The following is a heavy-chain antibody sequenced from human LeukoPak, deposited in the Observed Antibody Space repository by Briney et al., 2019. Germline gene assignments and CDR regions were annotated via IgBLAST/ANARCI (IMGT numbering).Heavy chain of an antibody. V-gene: IGHV3-74*01. CDR1: GFTFSSYW. J-gene: IGHJ4*02. Sequence: GGSLRLSCAASGFTFSSYWMHWVRQAPGKGLVWVSRINSDGSSTSYADSVKDRFTISRDKAKNTLYLQMNSLRAEDTAVYYCAKDPFSYCSSTSCYYNGYSSSYDYWGQGTLVTVSS. D-gene: IGHD2-2*01. CDR3: AKDPFSYCSSTSCYYNGYSSSYDY. CDR2: INSDGSST.